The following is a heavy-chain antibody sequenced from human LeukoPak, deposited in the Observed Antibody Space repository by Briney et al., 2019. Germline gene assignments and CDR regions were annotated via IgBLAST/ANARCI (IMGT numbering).Heavy chain of an antibody. D-gene: IGHD5-18*01. Sequence: SETLSLTCTVSGDSINTKYWSWIRQPPGKGLEWFGYVHSSGSTDYNPSLKSRVLISVDTSRNQFSLKVTSVTATDTAMYFCARQQVGFYNGYSPFDYWGPGTLVTVSS. CDR2: VHSSGST. CDR1: GDSINTKY. CDR3: ARQQVGFYNGYSPFDY. J-gene: IGHJ4*02. V-gene: IGHV4-59*08.